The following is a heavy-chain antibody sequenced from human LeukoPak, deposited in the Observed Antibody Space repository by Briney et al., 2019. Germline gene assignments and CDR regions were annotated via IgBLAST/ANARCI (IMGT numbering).Heavy chain of an antibody. J-gene: IGHJ2*01. Sequence: GESLKISCKGSGYSFTSYWIGWVRQMPGKGLEWMGIIYPGDSDTRYGPSFQGQVTISADKSISTAYLQWSSLKASDTAMYYCARHRGYYNLDSDLWGRGTLVTVSS. CDR3: ARHRGYYNLDSDL. D-gene: IGHD5-24*01. CDR1: GYSFTSYW. V-gene: IGHV5-51*01. CDR2: IYPGDSDT.